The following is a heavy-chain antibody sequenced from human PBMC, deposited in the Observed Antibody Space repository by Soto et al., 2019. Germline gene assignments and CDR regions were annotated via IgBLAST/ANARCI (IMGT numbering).Heavy chain of an antibody. D-gene: IGHD3-22*01. CDR3: ARDLHDTSGFYYAFDY. CDR1: GFIFTDYY. V-gene: IGHV3-11*01. J-gene: IGHJ4*01. CDR2: ISSHSGTTI. Sequence: GESLRLSCAGSGFIFTDYYMSWIRQAPGKGLEWDSSISSHSGTTIYYADSVKGRFTISRDNAKNSLYLQMHSLTGEDTAIYYCARDLHDTSGFYYAFDYWGHGTLVTVSS.